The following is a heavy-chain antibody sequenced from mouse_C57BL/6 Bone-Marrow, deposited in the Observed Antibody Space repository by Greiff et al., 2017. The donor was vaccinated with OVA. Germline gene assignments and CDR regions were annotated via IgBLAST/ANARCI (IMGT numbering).Heavy chain of an antibody. CDR2: INPNNGGT. CDR3: ARDGYGYYFDY. D-gene: IGHD2-2*01. CDR1: GYTFTDYY. V-gene: IGHV1-26*01. Sequence: EVQLQQSGPELVKPGASVKISCKASGYTFTDYYMNWVKQSHGKSLEWIGDINPNNGGTSYNQKFKGKATLTVDKSSSTAYMELRSLTSEDSAVYYCARDGYGYYFDYWGQGTTLTVSS. J-gene: IGHJ2*01.